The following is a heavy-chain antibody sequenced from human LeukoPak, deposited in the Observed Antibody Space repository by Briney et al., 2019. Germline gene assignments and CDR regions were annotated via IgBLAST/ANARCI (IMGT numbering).Heavy chain of an antibody. Sequence: ASVKVSCKASGYTFTSYGISWVRQAPGQGLEWMGWISAYNGNTNYAQKLQGRVTMTTDTSTSTAYMELRSLRSDDTAVYYCAREVQTIFGVGLNNWFDPWGQGTLVTVSS. CDR3: AREVQTIFGVGLNNWFDP. CDR2: ISAYNGNT. CDR1: GYTFTSYG. J-gene: IGHJ5*02. D-gene: IGHD3-3*01. V-gene: IGHV1-18*01.